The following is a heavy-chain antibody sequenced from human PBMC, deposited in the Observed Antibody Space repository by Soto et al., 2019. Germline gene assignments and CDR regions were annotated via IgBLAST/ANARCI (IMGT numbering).Heavy chain of an antibody. V-gene: IGHV4-39*01. D-gene: IGHD3-3*01. CDR3: ARHKYDFWSNDYYYMDV. CDR2: IYYSGST. CDR1: GGSISSSSYY. Sequence: SETLSLTCTVSGGSISSSSYYWGWIRQPPGKGLEWIGSIYYSGSTYYNPSLKSRVTISVDTSKNQFSLKLSSVTAADTAVYYCARHKYDFWSNDYYYMDVWGKGTTVTVSS. J-gene: IGHJ6*03.